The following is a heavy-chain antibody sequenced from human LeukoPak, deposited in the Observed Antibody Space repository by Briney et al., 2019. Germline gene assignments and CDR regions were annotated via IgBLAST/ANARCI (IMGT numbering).Heavy chain of an antibody. CDR3: AKDFRVAASGTGGWFDP. CDR1: GVTFSTPA. CDR2: ISGSGPNT. D-gene: IGHD6-13*01. Sequence: GGSLTLSCAASGVTFSTPAMKWFRPPPGKGLEWVSGISGSGPNTSHPESVKGQFTISRDNSKTTPSLQINSLRVEDTAVYYCAKDFRVAASGTGGWFDPWGQGTLVTVSS. V-gene: IGHV3-23*01. J-gene: IGHJ5*02.